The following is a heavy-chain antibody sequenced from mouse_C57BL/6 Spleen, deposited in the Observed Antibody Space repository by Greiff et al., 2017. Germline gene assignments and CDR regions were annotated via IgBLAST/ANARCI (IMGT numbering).Heavy chain of an antibody. CDR3: ARHEDRLGGYYGYFDY. Sequence: LVESGAELVKPGASVKLSCKASGYTFTEYTIHWVKQRSGQGLEWIGWFYPGSGSIKYNEKFKDKATLTADKSSSTVYMELSRMTSEDSAVXFCARHEDRLGGYYGYFDYWGQGTTLTVSS. CDR2: FYPGSGSI. D-gene: IGHD2-3*01. CDR1: GYTFTEYT. J-gene: IGHJ2*01. V-gene: IGHV1-62-2*01.